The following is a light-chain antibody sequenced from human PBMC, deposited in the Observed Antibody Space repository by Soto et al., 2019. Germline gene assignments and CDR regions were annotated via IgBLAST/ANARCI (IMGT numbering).Light chain of an antibody. CDR3: LQHYKFPYT. CDR2: AAS. J-gene: IGKJ2*01. CDR1: QGIRSD. Sequence: AIQMTQSPSSLSASVGDRVTITCRASQGIRSDLGWYQQRPGKAPKLLIYAASSLQSGVPSRFSGGASGTDFTLTISSLQPEDFASYYCLQHYKFPYTFSQGTKLEIK. V-gene: IGKV1-6*01.